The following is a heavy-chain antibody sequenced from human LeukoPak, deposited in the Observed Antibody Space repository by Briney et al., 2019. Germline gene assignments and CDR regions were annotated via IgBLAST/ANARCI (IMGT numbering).Heavy chain of an antibody. CDR2: INHSGST. V-gene: IGHV4-34*01. CDR3: ARGIQLWLRGPWFDP. Sequence: ETLSLTCAVYGGSFSGYYWSWIRQPPGKGLEWIGEINHSGSTNYNPSLKSRVTISVDTSKNQFSLKLSSVTAADTAVYYCARGIQLWLRGPWFDPWGQGTLVTVSS. D-gene: IGHD5-18*01. CDR1: GGSFSGYY. J-gene: IGHJ5*02.